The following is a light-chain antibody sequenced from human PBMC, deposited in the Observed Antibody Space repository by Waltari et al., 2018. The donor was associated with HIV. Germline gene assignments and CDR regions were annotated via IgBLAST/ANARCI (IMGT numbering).Light chain of an antibody. Sequence: HSALTQPASVSGSPGQSITISCTGPTSDFDTFDFVSWYQQSPGRAPKLIIFEVYFRPSGVSQRLSGSKSGDTASLTISALRAEDEADYFCSSYSARGFVAFGGGTKVTVL. CDR3: SSYSARGFVA. CDR1: TSDFDTFDF. CDR2: EVY. J-gene: IGLJ3*02. V-gene: IGLV2-14*01.